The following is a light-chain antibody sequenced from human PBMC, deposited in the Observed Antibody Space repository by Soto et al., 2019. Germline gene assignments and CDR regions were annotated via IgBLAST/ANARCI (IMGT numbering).Light chain of an antibody. CDR2: DVS. CDR3: SSYTTSSTYV. V-gene: IGLV2-14*01. Sequence: QYALTQPASVSGSPGQSITISCTGTSSDVGGYDYVSWYQQHPGKAPKLMVYDVSNRPSGASNRFSGSKSGNTASLTISGLQAEDEADYYCSSYTTSSTYVFGTGTKLTVL. J-gene: IGLJ1*01. CDR1: SSDVGGYDY.